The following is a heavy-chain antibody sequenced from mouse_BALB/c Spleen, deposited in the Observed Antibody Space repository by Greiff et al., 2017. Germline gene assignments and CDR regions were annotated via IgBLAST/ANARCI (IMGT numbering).Heavy chain of an antibody. D-gene: IGHD1-1*01. CDR2: IDPANGNT. CDR3: ARDQVITTVDWYFDV. Sequence: EVQLQQSGAELVKPGASVKLSCTASGFNIKDTYMHWVKQRPEQGLEWIGRIDPANGNTKYDPKFQGKATITADTSSNTAYLQLSSLTSEDTAVYYCARDQVITTVDWYFDVWGAGTTVTVSS. V-gene: IGHV14-3*02. CDR1: GFNIKDTY. J-gene: IGHJ1*01.